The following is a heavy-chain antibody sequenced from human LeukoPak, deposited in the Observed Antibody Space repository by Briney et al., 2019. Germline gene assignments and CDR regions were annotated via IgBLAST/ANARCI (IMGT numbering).Heavy chain of an antibody. CDR2: INPNSGGT. D-gene: IGHD5-18*01. CDR3: ARDGDSYGHYYYGMDV. J-gene: IGHJ6*02. Sequence: ASVKVSCKASGYIFTDYYMHWVRQDPGQELGWMGRINPNSGGTNYAQKFQGRVTMTRDTSISTAYMELSSLRSDDTAVYYCARDGDSYGHYYYGMDVWGQGTTVTVSS. V-gene: IGHV1/OR15-1*04. CDR1: GYIFTDYY.